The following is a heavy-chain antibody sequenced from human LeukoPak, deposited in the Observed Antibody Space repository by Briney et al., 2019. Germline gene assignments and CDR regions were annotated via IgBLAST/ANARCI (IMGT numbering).Heavy chain of an antibody. CDR1: GFTFSSYS. Sequence: GGSLRLSCAASGFTFSSYSMNWVRQAPGKGLEWVSYISSSSSTIYYADSVKGRFTISRDNAKNSLYLQMNSLRAEDAAVYYCASEGIAAAGTVDCWGQGTLVTVSS. J-gene: IGHJ4*02. D-gene: IGHD6-13*01. CDR3: ASEGIAAAGTVDC. CDR2: ISSSSSTI. V-gene: IGHV3-48*01.